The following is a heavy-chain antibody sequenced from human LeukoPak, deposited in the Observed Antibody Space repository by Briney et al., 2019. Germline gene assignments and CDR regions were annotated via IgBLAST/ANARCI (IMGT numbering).Heavy chain of an antibody. CDR2: IYPPDSGT. Sequence: GESLKISCKASGYTFTTYWIGWVRESPGKGLEWVGIIYPPDSGTRYSPSFQGQVTMSVDNSISTAYLQWSSLEASDTAMYYCARQSDSWYSFDPWGQGTLVIVSS. J-gene: IGHJ5*02. CDR1: GYTFTTYW. CDR3: ARQSDSWYSFDP. D-gene: IGHD6-13*01. V-gene: IGHV5-51*01.